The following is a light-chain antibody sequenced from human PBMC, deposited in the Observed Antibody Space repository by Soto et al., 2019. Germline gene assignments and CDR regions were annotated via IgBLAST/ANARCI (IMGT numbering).Light chain of an antibody. CDR3: QQYNSYSPLT. V-gene: IGKV1-5*01. CDR2: DAS. CDR1: QSISSW. J-gene: IGKJ4*01. Sequence: DIKMSQSPSTLSATVGDRVTITCRASQSISSWLAWYQQKPGKAPKLLIYDASSLESGVPSRFSGSGSGTEFTLTISSLQPDDFATYYCQQYNSYSPLTFGGG.